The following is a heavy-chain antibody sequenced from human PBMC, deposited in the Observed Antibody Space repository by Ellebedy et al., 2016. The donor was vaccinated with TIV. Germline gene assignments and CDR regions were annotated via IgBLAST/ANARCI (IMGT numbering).Heavy chain of an antibody. V-gene: IGHV1-2*02. Sequence: ASVKVSCKASGYTFTANYMHWVRQAPGQGLEWMGWINPDSGGTNFAQKFQGRVTMTRDTSVNTAYMELSRLESDDTAVYYCARVRRVSNGMDVWGQGTTVTVS. CDR1: GYTFTANY. CDR3: ARVRRVSNGMDV. D-gene: IGHD1-1*01. CDR2: INPDSGGT. J-gene: IGHJ6*02.